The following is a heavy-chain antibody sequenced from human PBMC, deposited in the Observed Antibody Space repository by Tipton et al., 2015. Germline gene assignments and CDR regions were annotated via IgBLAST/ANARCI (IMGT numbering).Heavy chain of an antibody. V-gene: IGHV4-59*13. Sequence: TLSLTCTVSGGSISNNYWGWIRQPPGKGLEYIGYIFYSGDTNYNPSLKSRVTISVDTSKTQFPLEMRSVTATDTAVYYCARARGRHGGLFDSWGQGTLVTVSS. CDR2: IFYSGDT. CDR1: GGSISNNY. J-gene: IGHJ4*02. CDR3: ARARGRHGGLFDS. D-gene: IGHD4-23*01.